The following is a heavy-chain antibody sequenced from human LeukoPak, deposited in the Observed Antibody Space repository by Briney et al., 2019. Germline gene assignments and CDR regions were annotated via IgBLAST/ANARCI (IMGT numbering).Heavy chain of an antibody. J-gene: IGHJ5*02. CDR2: MNPNSGNT. CDR3: ARGGPRGDYDFWNGPGWFDP. V-gene: IGHV1-8*01. D-gene: IGHD3-3*01. Sequence: GASVKVSCTVSGYTFTSYDINWVRQATGQGLEWMGWMNPNSGNTGYAQKFQGRVTITRNTSISTAYMELSSLRSEDTAVYYCARGGPRGDYDFWNGPGWFDPWGQGTLVTVSS. CDR1: GYTFTSYD.